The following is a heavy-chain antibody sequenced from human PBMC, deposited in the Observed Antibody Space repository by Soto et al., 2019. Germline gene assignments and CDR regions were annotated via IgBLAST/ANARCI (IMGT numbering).Heavy chain of an antibody. D-gene: IGHD5-12*01. Sequence: LRLSCAASGFIFSDYTMNWVRQAPGKGLEWVSSISGSSRYIYYADSMKGRFTISRDNAKNSLFLQMDSLRADDTAVYYCVRSSTIVATITRPKYFDFWGQGSLVTVSS. CDR2: ISGSSRYI. CDR3: VRSSTIVATITRPKYFDF. CDR1: GFIFSDYT. V-gene: IGHV3-21*06. J-gene: IGHJ4*02.